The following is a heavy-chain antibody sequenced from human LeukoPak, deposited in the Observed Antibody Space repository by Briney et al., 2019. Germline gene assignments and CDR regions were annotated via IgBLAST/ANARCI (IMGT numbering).Heavy chain of an antibody. J-gene: IGHJ4*02. CDR3: ARDPGGIGYYYAY. V-gene: IGHV3-23*01. CDR2: ISGSGGNT. Sequence: PGGSLRLSCAASGFTFSDYAMNWVRQAPGKGLEWVSTISGSGGNTYYAGSVKGRFTISRDNSKNTLYLQMNSLRAEDSAVYYCARDPGGIGYYYAYWGQGTLVTVSS. CDR1: GFTFSDYA. D-gene: IGHD3-22*01.